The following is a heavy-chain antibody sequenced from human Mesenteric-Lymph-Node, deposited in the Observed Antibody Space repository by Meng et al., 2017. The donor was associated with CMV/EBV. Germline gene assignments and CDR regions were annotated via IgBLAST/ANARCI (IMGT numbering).Heavy chain of an antibody. J-gene: IGHJ4*02. Sequence: SETLSLTCNVSGGSMSSYYWSWIRQPPGKGLEWIAYIYYSGSTNYNSSLKSRLTISVDTSKNQFSLNLSSVTAADTAVYYCARLSATFYFDYWGQGTLVTVSS. D-gene: IGHD2/OR15-2a*01. CDR3: ARLSATFYFDY. CDR2: IYYSGST. V-gene: IGHV4-59*01. CDR1: GGSMSSYY.